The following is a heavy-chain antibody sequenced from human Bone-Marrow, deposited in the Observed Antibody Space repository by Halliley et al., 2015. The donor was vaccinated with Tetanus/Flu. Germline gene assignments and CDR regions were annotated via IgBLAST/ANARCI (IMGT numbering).Heavy chain of an antibody. V-gene: IGHV3-21*01. CDR3: ARDFGAPRAIRGLVIQYAYSIDV. D-gene: IGHD3-3*01. Sequence: YADSVGGRFTISRDDAKDSLFLQMNCLRAEDTAVYYCARDFGAPRAIRGLVIQYAYSIDVWGQGTTVTVSS. J-gene: IGHJ6*02.